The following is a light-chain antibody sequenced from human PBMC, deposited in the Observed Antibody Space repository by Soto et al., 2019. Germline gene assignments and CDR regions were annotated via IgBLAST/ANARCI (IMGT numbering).Light chain of an antibody. J-gene: IGLJ3*02. V-gene: IGLV2-14*01. CDR1: SSDVGGYNY. CDR3: SSYTSSSTLE. Sequence: QSALTQPASVSGSPGQSITISCTGTSSDVGGYNYVSWYQQHPGKAPKLMIYDVINRPSGVSNRFSGSKSDNTASLTISGLQAEDEADYYCSSYTSSSTLEFGGGTKVTVL. CDR2: DVI.